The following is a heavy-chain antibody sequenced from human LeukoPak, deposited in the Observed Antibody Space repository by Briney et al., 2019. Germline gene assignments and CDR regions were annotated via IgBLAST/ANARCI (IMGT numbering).Heavy chain of an antibody. Sequence: GGSLRLSCAASGFIFSNYAMNWVRQAPGKGLEWVSSITSSSAYIYYADSVKGRFTISRDNSKNTLYLQMNSLRAEDTAVYYCARDRELHCFDYWGQGTLVTVSS. V-gene: IGHV3-21*01. D-gene: IGHD1-26*01. J-gene: IGHJ4*02. CDR1: GFIFSNYA. CDR2: ITSSSAYI. CDR3: ARDRELHCFDY.